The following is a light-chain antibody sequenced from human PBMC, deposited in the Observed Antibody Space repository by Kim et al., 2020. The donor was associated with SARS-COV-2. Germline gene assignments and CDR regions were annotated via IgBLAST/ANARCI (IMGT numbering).Light chain of an antibody. CDR2: RNN. CDR3: SAWDSSLSAWV. J-gene: IGLJ3*02. V-gene: IGLV10-54*01. Sequence: QAGLTQPPSVSQGLRQTATLTCTGNSNNVGNQGAAWLQQHQGHPPKLLSYRNNKRPSGISERLSASRSGNTASLTITGLQPEDEADYYCSAWDSSLSAWVFGGGTKLTVL. CDR1: SNNVGNQG.